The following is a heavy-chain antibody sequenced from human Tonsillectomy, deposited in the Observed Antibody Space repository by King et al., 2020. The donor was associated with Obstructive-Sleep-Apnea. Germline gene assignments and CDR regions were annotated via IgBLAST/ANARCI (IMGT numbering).Heavy chain of an antibody. CDR1: GFTFGDYA. Sequence: VQLVESGGGLVQPGRSLRLSCTASGFTFGDYAMSWVRQAPGKGLEWVGFIRSKAYGGTTEYAASVKGRFTISRDDSKSIAYLQMNSLKTEDTAVYYCTRERELGWFGELLYDYWGQGTLVTVSS. CDR2: IRSKAYGGTT. J-gene: IGHJ4*02. CDR3: TRERELGWFGELLYDY. D-gene: IGHD3-10*01. V-gene: IGHV3-49*04.